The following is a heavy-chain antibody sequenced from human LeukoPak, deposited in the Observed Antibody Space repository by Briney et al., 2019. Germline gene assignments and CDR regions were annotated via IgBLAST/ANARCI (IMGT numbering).Heavy chain of an antibody. CDR2: ISSSSSYI. J-gene: IGHJ4*02. CDR3: AREVENSSGWYSHFDY. Sequence: GGSLRLSCAASGFTFSSYSMDWVRQAPGKGLEWVSSISSSSSYIYYADSVKGRFTISRDNAKNSLYLQMNSLRAEDTAVYYCAREVENSSGWYSHFDYWGQGTLVTVSS. D-gene: IGHD6-19*01. CDR1: GFTFSSYS. V-gene: IGHV3-21*01.